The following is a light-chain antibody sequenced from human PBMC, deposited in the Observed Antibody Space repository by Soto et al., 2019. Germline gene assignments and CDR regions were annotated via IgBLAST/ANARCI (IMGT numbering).Light chain of an antibody. Sequence: IQLTQPPSSLSASVGDRITITCRASQGISSYCAWSQQKPGKAPKLLRSAASTLQSGVPSRFAGSGSGTGFTRTIRSLQPEEFPTYYCPQLNSHSRTFGQGTKVQI. J-gene: IGKJ1*01. CDR2: AAS. CDR3: PQLNSHSRT. V-gene: IGKV1-9*01. CDR1: QGISSY.